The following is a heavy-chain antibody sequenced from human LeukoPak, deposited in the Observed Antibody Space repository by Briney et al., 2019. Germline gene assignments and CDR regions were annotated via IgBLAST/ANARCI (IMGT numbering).Heavy chain of an antibody. CDR1: GFTVSSNY. J-gene: IGHJ4*02. V-gene: IGHV3-53*01. Sequence: PGGSLRLSCAASGFTVSSNYMSWVRQAPGKRLEWVSILYSAGSTYYADSVRGRFTISRDSSENTVCLQMNSLRAEDTAVYYCASGGMGARKFYSDPFHYWGQGTLVTVSS. CDR2: LYSAGST. CDR3: ASGGMGARKFYSDPFHY. D-gene: IGHD2-21*01.